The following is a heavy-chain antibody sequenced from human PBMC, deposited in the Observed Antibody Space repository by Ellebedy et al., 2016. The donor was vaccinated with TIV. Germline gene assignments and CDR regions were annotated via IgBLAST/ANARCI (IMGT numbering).Heavy chain of an antibody. CDR3: ARDRASGTYPNWFDP. D-gene: IGHD1-26*01. CDR2: LRGSGGTT. CDR1: GFSFSNYA. V-gene: IGHV3-23*01. J-gene: IGHJ5*02. Sequence: GGSLRLSCSGSGFSFSNYAMHCVRQALGEGLGWVSGLRGSGGTTHYADSVKGRFTISRDNSKNILYLQMTGLRAADTATYFCARDRASGTYPNWFDPWGRGTLVSVSS.